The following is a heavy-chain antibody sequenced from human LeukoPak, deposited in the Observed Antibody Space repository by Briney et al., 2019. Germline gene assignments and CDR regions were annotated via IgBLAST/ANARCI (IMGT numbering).Heavy chain of an antibody. D-gene: IGHD4-23*01. V-gene: IGHV4-34*01. J-gene: IGHJ4*02. CDR2: INHSGST. CDR3: ARGSAVVTLSVTIDY. Sequence: SETLSLTCAVYGGSFSGYYWSWIRQPPGKGLEWIGEINHSGSTNYNPSLKSRVTISVDTSKNQFSLKLSSVTAADTAVYYCARGSAVVTLSVTIDYWGQGTLVTVSS. CDR1: GGSFSGYY.